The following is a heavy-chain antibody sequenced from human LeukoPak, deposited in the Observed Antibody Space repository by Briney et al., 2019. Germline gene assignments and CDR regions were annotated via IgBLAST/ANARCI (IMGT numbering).Heavy chain of an antibody. V-gene: IGHV4-59*01. D-gene: IGHD2-21*02. Sequence: PSETLSLTCTVSGGSIRSYHWSWIRQPPGKRLEWIGYIYDSGSTNYNPSLKSRVTISIDTSKNRFSLKLSSVTAADTAVYYCAREAYCGGDCYSGFDYWGQGTLVTVSS. CDR2: IYDSGST. J-gene: IGHJ4*02. CDR1: GGSIRSYH. CDR3: AREAYCGGDCYSGFDY.